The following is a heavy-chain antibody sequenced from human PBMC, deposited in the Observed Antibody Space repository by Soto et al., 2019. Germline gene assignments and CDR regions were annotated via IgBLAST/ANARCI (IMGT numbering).Heavy chain of an antibody. CDR3: ARQGGRGYSGYDLDY. CDR2: IYYSGST. D-gene: IGHD5-12*01. Sequence: QLQLQESGPGLVKPSETLSLTCTVSGGSISSSSYYWGWIRQPPGKGLEWIGSIYYSGSTYYNPSLKSRVTISVDTSKNQFSLKLSSVTAADTAVYYCARQGGRGYSGYDLDYWGQGTLVTVSS. CDR1: GGSISSSSYY. J-gene: IGHJ4*02. V-gene: IGHV4-39*01.